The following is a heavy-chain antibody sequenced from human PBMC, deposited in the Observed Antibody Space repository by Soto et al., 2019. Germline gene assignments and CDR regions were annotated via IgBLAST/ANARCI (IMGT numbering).Heavy chain of an antibody. CDR1: GGSISSSSYY. J-gene: IGHJ4*02. CDR2: IYYSGST. V-gene: IGHV4-39*01. Sequence: PSETLSLTCTVSGGSISSSSYYWGWIRQPPGKGLEWIGSIYYSGSTYYNPSLKSRVTISVDTSKNQFSLKLSSVTAADTAVYYCARQDSGYDSNFDYWGQGTLVTVS. CDR3: ARQDSGYDSNFDY. D-gene: IGHD5-12*01.